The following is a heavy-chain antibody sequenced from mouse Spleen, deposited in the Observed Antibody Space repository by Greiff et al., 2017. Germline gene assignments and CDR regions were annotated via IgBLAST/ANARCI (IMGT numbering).Heavy chain of an antibody. J-gene: IGHJ1*01. D-gene: IGHD1-1*01. Sequence: EVKLMESGGGLVKLGGSLKLSCAASGFTFSSYAMSWVRQTPEKRLEWVATISSGGGNTYYPDSVKGRFTISRDNAKNTLYLQMSSLKSEDTAMYYCARHGYYGSRGYFDVWGAGTTVTVSS. V-gene: IGHV5-9*04. CDR2: ISSGGGNT. CDR3: ARHGYYGSRGYFDV. CDR1: GFTFSSYA.